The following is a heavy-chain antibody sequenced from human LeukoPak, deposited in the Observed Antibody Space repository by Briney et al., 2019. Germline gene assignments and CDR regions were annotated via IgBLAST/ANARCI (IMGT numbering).Heavy chain of an antibody. CDR3: ARDDYYYYYMDV. V-gene: IGHV3-7*01. CDR1: GFTFSTYW. J-gene: IGHJ6*03. CDR2: IKQDGSEK. Sequence: PGGSLRLSCAASGFTFSTYWMNWIRQAPGKGLEWVANIKQDGSEKYYVDSVKGRFTISRDNAKNSLYLQMNSLRAEDTAVYYCARDDYYYYYMDVWGKGTTVTVSS.